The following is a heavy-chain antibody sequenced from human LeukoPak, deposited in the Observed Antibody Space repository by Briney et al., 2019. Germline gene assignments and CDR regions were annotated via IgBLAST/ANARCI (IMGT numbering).Heavy chain of an antibody. CDR1: GGSISSSSYY. CDR3: ARDHGPIMR. CDR2: IYYSGST. D-gene: IGHD3-16*01. V-gene: IGHV4-39*07. Sequence: SETLSLTCTVSGGSISSSSYYWGWIRQPPGTGLEWIGSIYYSGSTYYNPSLKSRVTISVDTSKNQFSLKLSSVTAADTAVYYCARDHGPIMRRGQGTLVTVSS. J-gene: IGHJ4*02.